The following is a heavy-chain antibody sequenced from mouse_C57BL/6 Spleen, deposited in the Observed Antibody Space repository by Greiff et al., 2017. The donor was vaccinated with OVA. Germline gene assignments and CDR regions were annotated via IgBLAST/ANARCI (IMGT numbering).Heavy chain of an antibody. V-gene: IGHV7-1*01. CDR2: SRNKANDYTT. CDR3: ARDDGRGFDY. J-gene: IGHJ2*01. CDR1: GFTFSDFY. Sequence: EVMLVESGGGLVQSGRSLRLSCATSGFTFSDFYMEWVRQAPGKGLEWIAASRNKANDYTTEYSASVKGRFIVSRDTSQSILYLQMNALRAEDTAIYYCARDDGRGFDYWGQGTTLTVSS.